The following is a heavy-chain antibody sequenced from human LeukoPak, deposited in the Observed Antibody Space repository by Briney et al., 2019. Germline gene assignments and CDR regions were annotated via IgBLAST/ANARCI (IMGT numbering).Heavy chain of an antibody. V-gene: IGHV6-1*01. D-gene: IGHD1-1*01. CDR3: ARHWNNQFDP. Sequence: SRTLSLTRVISRDSLSTNIRTGHWIRQSPSRGLECLGWLYYRYQRHNEYPVGVKRRLLIKLDTSKNQFSLQLNSVPPEDTAVYYCARHWNNQFDPWGQGTLVTVSS. CDR2: LYYRYQRHN. J-gene: IGHJ5*02. CDR1: RDSLSTNIRT.